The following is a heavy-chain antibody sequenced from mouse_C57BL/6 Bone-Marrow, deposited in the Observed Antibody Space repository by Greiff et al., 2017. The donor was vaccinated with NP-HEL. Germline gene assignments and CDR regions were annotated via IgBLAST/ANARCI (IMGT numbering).Heavy chain of an antibody. Sequence: SGPELVKPGASVKISCKASGYTFTDYYINWVKQRPGQGLEWIGWIYPGSGNTKYNEKFKGKATLTVDTSSSTAYMQLSSLTSEDSAVYFCARRRGYYGSSYVWYFDVWGTGTTVTVSS. V-gene: IGHV1-84*01. D-gene: IGHD1-1*01. CDR1: GYTFTDYY. CDR2: IYPGSGNT. J-gene: IGHJ1*03. CDR3: ARRRGYYGSSYVWYFDV.